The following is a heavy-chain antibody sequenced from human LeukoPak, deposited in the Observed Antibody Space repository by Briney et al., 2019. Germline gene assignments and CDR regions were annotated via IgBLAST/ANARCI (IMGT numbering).Heavy chain of an antibody. Sequence: GGSLRLSCAASGFTFSRYWMRWVRQPPGKGLEGVANIKNDGSEEYYVDSVKGRFTISRDNARNSLFLQMNSLTVEDTAVYYCARAIRGSAVDTGDRWGQGTLVTVSS. CDR3: ARAIRGSAVDTGDR. CDR2: IKNDGSEE. V-gene: IGHV3-7*01. J-gene: IGHJ4*02. D-gene: IGHD3-10*01. CDR1: GFTFSRYW.